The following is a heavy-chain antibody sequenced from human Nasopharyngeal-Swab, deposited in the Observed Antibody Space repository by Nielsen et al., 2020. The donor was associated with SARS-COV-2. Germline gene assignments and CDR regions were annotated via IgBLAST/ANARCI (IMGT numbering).Heavy chain of an antibody. J-gene: IGHJ6*02. V-gene: IGHV3-72*01. CDR1: GFIFSDHY. Sequence: GESLKISCAASGFIFSDHYMDWVRQAPGKGLEWVARTRNKARSYTTEYAASVKGRLTISRDDSKNSLYLQMSSLTTGDTAVYYCARGSSSAWSGYFYGMDVWGQGTTVTVSS. CDR2: TRNKARSYTT. CDR3: ARGSSSAWSGYFYGMDV. D-gene: IGHD6-13*01.